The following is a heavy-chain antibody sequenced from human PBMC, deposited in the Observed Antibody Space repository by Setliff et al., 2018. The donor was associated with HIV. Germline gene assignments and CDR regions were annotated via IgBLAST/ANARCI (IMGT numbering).Heavy chain of an antibody. CDR1: GFTVSSYE. J-gene: IGHJ3*02. D-gene: IGHD5-12*01. V-gene: IGHV3-48*03. CDR3: ARDLYSGYEGNDAFDI. CDR2: ISGGGSTI. Sequence: GGSLRLSCAASGFTVSSYEMNWVRQAPGKGLQWVSYISGGGSTIYYADSVKGRFTISRDNAKNSLYLQMNSLRAEDTAVYYCARDLYSGYEGNDAFDIWGQGTMVTVS.